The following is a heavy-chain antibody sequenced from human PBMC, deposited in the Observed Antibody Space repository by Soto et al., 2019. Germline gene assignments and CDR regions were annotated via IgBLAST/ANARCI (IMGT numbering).Heavy chain of an antibody. CDR1: GLTVCSKC. CDR2: IQSGGTT. D-gene: IGHD6-13*01. Sequence: RALTISCAGPGLTVCSKCMTWVHQTTGKGLEWVSLIQSGGTTYYADSVKGRFTISRDTSENMLHLQMNSLRAEDTAVYYCAQESYSSPRALYYSYMDVWGKGTTVTVSS. V-gene: IGHV3-66*01. J-gene: IGHJ6*03. CDR3: AQESYSSPRALYYSYMDV.